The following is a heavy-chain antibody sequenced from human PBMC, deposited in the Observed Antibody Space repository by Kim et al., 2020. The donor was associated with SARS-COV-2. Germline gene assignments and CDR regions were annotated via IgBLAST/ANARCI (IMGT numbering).Heavy chain of an antibody. J-gene: IGHJ4*02. V-gene: IGHV3-9*01. Sequence: ESVKGRFTISRDNAKNSLYLEMNSLRAEDTALYYCAKDMNYDILTLGIEYWGQGTLVTVSS. CDR3: AKDMNYDILTLGIEY. D-gene: IGHD3-9*01.